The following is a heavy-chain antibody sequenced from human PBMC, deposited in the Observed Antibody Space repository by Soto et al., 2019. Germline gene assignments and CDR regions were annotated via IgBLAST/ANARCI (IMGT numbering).Heavy chain of an antibody. Sequence: GASVKVSCKASGYTFTTYGISWVRQAPGQGLEWMGWISAYSSYTNYAKKLQGRVTMTTDTSTSTAYMELRSLRSDDTAVYYCARTGGNNWPPHPGDWFDPWGQGTLVTVSS. V-gene: IGHV1-18*01. CDR2: ISAYSSYT. D-gene: IGHD1-1*01. J-gene: IGHJ5*02. CDR1: GYTFTTYG. CDR3: ARTGGNNWPPHPGDWFDP.